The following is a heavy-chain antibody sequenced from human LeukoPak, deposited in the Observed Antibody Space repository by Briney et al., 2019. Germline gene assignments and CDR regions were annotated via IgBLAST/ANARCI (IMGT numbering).Heavy chain of an antibody. CDR3: ARRYSSGWYSSDGMDV. V-gene: IGHV1-18*01. Sequence: ASVKVSCKASGYTFTSYGISWVRQAPGQGLEWMGWISAYNGNTNYAQKLQGRVTMTTDTSTSTAYMELRSLRSDDTAVYYRARRYSSGWYSSDGMDVWGQGTTVTVSS. CDR2: ISAYNGNT. D-gene: IGHD6-19*01. CDR1: GYTFTSYG. J-gene: IGHJ6*02.